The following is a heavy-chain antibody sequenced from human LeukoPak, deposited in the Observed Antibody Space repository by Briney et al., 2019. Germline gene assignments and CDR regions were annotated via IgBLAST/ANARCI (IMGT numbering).Heavy chain of an antibody. D-gene: IGHD3-3*01. CDR2: IYYSGST. Sequence: SETLSLTCTVSGGSISSYYWSWIRQPPGKGLEWIGYIYYSGSTNYNPSLKSRVTISVETSKNQFSLKLSSVTAADTAVYYCARVSIFGVVWWFDPWGQGTLVTVSS. CDR3: ARVSIFGVVWWFDP. CDR1: GGSISSYY. J-gene: IGHJ5*02. V-gene: IGHV4-59*01.